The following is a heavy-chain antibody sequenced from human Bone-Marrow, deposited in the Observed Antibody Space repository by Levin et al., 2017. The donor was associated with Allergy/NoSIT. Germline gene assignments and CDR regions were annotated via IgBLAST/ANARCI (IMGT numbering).Heavy chain of an antibody. Sequence: PSETLSLTCTVSGGSMISYYWTWIRQPPGKGLEWIAYISYSGSTDYNPSLKSRVTISVDASKNQFSLKLSSVTAADTAVYYCARGRVRQWLDPWGQGTLVTVSS. CDR3: ARGRVRQWLDP. CDR1: GGSMISYY. CDR2: ISYSGST. V-gene: IGHV4-59*01. J-gene: IGHJ5*02. D-gene: IGHD6-19*01.